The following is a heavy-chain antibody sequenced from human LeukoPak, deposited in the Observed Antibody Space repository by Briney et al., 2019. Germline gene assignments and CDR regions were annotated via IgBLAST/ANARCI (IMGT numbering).Heavy chain of an antibody. V-gene: IGHV4-59*08. D-gene: IGHD1-20*01. CDR1: GGSISGYY. Sequence: SETLSLTCTVSGGSISGYYWSWIRQPPGKGLEWIGYIYYSGSTNYNPSLKSRVTISVDTSKNQFSLKLSSVTAADTAVYYCARLDNWNDARLNYWGQGTLVTVSS. J-gene: IGHJ4*02. CDR2: IYYSGST. CDR3: ARLDNWNDARLNY.